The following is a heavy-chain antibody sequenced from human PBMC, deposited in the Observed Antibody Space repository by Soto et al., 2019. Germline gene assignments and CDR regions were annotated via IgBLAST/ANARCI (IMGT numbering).Heavy chain of an antibody. V-gene: IGHV1-46*01. CDR2: INPSGGST. CDR1: GYTFTSYY. D-gene: IGHD2-8*01. CDR3: AIQARYCTNGVCSAYGMDV. Sequence: QVQLVQSGAEVKKPGASVKVSCKASGYTFTSYYMHWVRQAPGQGLEWMGIINPSGGSTSYAQKFQGWFTMTRHTSTSTVYMELSVLRSEDTAVYYWAIQARYCTNGVCSAYGMDVWGQGTTVTVSS. J-gene: IGHJ6*02.